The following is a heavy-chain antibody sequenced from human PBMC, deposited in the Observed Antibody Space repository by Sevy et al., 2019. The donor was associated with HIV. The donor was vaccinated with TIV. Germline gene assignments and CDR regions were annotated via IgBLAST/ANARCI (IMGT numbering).Heavy chain of an antibody. CDR1: GYTFIGYY. V-gene: IGHV1-2*06. J-gene: IGHJ5*02. CDR2: INPSSGGT. Sequence: ASVKVSCKASGYTFIGYYIHWLRQAPGQGLEWIGRINPSSGGTKYTQKFQGRVTVTTDMSVSTAYMELIGLRSDDTAMYYCAGQTSGWYDWFDPWGQGTLVPSPQ. CDR3: AGQTSGWYDWFDP. D-gene: IGHD6-19*01.